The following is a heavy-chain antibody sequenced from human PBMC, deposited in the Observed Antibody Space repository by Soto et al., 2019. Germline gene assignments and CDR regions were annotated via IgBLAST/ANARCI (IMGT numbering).Heavy chain of an antibody. J-gene: IGHJ6*02. D-gene: IGHD3-16*01. CDR2: ISAYNGNT. CDR3: ARSRLRGDYYHYYGMAV. CDR1: GYTFTSYG. V-gene: IGHV1-18*01. Sequence: ASVKVSCKASGYTFTSYGISWVRQAPGQGLEWMGWISAYNGNTNYAQKLQGRVTMTTDTSTSTAYMELRSLRSDDTAVYYCARSRLRGDYYHYYGMAVWGQGTTVTVSS.